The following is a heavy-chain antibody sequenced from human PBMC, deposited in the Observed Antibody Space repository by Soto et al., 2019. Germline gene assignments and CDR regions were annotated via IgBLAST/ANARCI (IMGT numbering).Heavy chain of an antibody. D-gene: IGHD6-6*01. CDR2: IWYDGSNK. CDR1: GFTFSSYG. V-gene: IGHV3-33*01. Sequence: GGSLRLSCAASGFTFSSYGMHWVRQAPGKGLEWVAVIWYDGSNKYYADSVKGRFTISRDNSKNTLYLQMNSLRPDDTAVYYCAREVMAAPSGGLDVWGHGTTVTV. J-gene: IGHJ6*02. CDR3: AREVMAAPSGGLDV.